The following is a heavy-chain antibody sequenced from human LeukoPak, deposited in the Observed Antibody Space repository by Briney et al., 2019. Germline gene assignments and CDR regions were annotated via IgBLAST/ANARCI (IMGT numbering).Heavy chain of an antibody. J-gene: IGHJ5*01. CDR2: ISGSGGHT. V-gene: IGHV3-23*01. D-gene: IGHD6-19*01. CDR3: AKDSSGWYHWFDS. Sequence: GGSLRLSCAASGFRFDDYGMSWVRQAPGKGLEWVSGISGSGGHTYYVDSVKGRFTISRDNAKNTLYLQTKSLRAEDTAVYYCAKDSSGWYHWFDSWGQGILVTVSS. CDR1: GFRFDDYG.